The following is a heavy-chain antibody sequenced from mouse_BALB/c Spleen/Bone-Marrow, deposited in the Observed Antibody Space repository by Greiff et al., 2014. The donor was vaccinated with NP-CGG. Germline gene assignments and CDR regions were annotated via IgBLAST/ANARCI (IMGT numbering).Heavy chain of an antibody. J-gene: IGHJ2*01. CDR1: GYTFTSYW. CDR3: TRTYEYFDY. CDR2: IYPSDNYT. Sequence: QVQLQQSGAELVRPGASVKLSCKTSGYTFTSYWINWVKQRPGQGLEWIGNIYPSDNYTNYNQKFKDKATLTVDISSTTAYMQLSSPTSEDSADYYCTRTYEYFDYWGQGTTLTVSS. V-gene: IGHV1-69*02. D-gene: IGHD2-3*01.